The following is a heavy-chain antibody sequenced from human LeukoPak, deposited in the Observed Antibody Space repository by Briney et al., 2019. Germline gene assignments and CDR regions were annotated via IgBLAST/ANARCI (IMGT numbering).Heavy chain of an antibody. J-gene: IGHJ4*02. V-gene: IGHV3-23*01. CDR3: ANDKYSNSNYCFDY. CDR2: VSGSGSST. D-gene: IGHD6-6*01. Sequence: GGSLRLSCAASGFTFSSYAWSWVRQAPGKGLEWVSAVSGSGSSTHYADSVKGRFTISRDNPKNTLSLQMNSLRADDTAVYYCANDKYSNSNYCFDYWGQGTLVTVSS. CDR1: GFTFSSYA.